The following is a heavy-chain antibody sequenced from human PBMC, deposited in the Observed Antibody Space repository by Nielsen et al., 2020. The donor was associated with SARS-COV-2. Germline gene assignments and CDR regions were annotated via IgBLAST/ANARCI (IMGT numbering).Heavy chain of an antibody. J-gene: IGHJ3*01. CDR2: IYYSGST. CDR1: GGSISSYY. V-gene: IGHV4-59*01. CDR3: VRAPDYDVLTGYYADGFDV. Sequence: SETLSLTCTVSGGSISSYYWSWIRQPPGKGLEWIGYIYYSGSTNYNPSLKSRVTISVDTSKNQFSLKLSSVTAADTAVYYCVRAPDYDVLTGYYADGFDVWGRGTMVTVSS. D-gene: IGHD3-9*01.